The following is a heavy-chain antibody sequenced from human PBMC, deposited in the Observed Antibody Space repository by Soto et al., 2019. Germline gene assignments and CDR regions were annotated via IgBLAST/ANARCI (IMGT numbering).Heavy chain of an antibody. CDR3: ARKHSSSSWDY. Sequence: SETLSLTCTVSGGSISSYYWSWIRQPPGKGLEWIGYIYYSGSTNYNPSLKSRVTISVDTSKNQFSLKLSSVTAADTAVYYCARKHSSSSWDYWGLGTLVTVSS. CDR1: GGSISSYY. CDR2: IYYSGST. J-gene: IGHJ4*02. V-gene: IGHV4-59*08. D-gene: IGHD6-6*01.